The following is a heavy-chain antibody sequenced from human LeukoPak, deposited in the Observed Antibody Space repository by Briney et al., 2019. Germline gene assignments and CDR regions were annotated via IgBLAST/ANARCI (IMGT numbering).Heavy chain of an antibody. V-gene: IGHV4-4*07. CDR3: TIDKGGGWYAYDI. Sequence: PSETLSLTCTVSGHCISHSDGSLLPQPAGKGLEWIGRIYTSGSTNYNPPLKSRVNMSVDKSKNQFSLKQSSVNGPGPGLYYCTIDKGGGWYAYDIGGERTVVTVSS. J-gene: IGHJ3*02. CDR2: IYTSGST. D-gene: IGHD6-19*01. CDR1: GHCISHSD.